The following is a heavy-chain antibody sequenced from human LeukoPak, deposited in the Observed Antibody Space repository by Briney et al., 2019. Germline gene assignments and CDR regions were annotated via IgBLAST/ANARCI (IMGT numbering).Heavy chain of an antibody. CDR3: AKDAYLGSNWLDP. V-gene: IGHV3-23*01. D-gene: IGHD7-27*01. J-gene: IGHJ5*02. CDR2: ISGSRGTT. Sequence: GGSLRLSCAAPGFTFSSYAMSWVRQAPGKGLEWVSAISGSRGTTYYADSVKGRFTISRDNSKNTLYLQMNRLRAEDTAVYYCAKDAYLGSNWLDPWGQGTLVTVSS. CDR1: GFTFSSYA.